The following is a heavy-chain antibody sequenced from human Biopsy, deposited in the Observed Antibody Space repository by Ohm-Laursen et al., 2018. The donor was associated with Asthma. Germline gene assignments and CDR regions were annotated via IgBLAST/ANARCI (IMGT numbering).Heavy chain of an antibody. CDR3: AKDRDHDILTGPPGFDY. J-gene: IGHJ4*02. CDR2: ISGSGGST. V-gene: IGHV3-23*01. CDR1: GFTFSSYA. D-gene: IGHD3-9*01. Sequence: GSLRLSCAASGFTFSSYAMSWVRQAPGKGLEWVSAISGSGGSTYYADSVKGRFTISRDNSKNTLYLQMNSLRAEDTAVYYCAKDRDHDILTGPPGFDYWDQGTLVTVSS.